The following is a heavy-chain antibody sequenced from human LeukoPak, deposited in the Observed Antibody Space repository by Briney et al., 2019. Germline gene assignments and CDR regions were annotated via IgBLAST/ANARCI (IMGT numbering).Heavy chain of an antibody. Sequence: TGGSLRLSCAASGFTFDDYGMTWIRQAPWKGLEWVSNINWNGGSTRYAESVKGRFTISRDNSKNTVYLQMNSLRVEDTAVYYCARDSGDSSGYYPGYWGQGTLVTVSS. CDR2: INWNGGST. CDR1: GFTFDDYG. CDR3: ARDSGDSSGYYPGY. J-gene: IGHJ4*02. D-gene: IGHD3-22*01. V-gene: IGHV3-20*04.